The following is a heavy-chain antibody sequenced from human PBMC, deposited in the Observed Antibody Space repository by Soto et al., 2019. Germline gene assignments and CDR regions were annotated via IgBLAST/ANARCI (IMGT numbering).Heavy chain of an antibody. V-gene: IGHV4-59*08. CDR2: IYCSGST. CDR1: GGSISSYY. Sequence: SETLSLTCTVSGGSISSYYWSWIRQPPGKGLEWIGYIYCSGSTNYNPSLKSRVTISVDTSKNQFSLKLSSVTAADTAVYYCARRYGDCFDYWGQGTPVTVSS. J-gene: IGHJ4*02. CDR3: ARRYGDCFDY. D-gene: IGHD4-17*01.